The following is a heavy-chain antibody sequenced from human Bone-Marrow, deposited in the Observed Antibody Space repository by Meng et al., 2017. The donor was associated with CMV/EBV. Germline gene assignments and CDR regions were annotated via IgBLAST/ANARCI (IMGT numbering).Heavy chain of an antibody. CDR2: ISSSSSYI. Sequence: EFLKIYCAASGFTFSSYSMNWVRQAPGKGLEWVSSISSSSSYIYYADSVKGRFTIPRDNSQNTLYLQMNSLRAEDTAVYYCAKYGDGYNCDYWGQGTLVTVSS. CDR3: AKYGDGYNCDY. J-gene: IGHJ4*02. CDR1: GFTFSSYS. D-gene: IGHD5-24*01. V-gene: IGHV3-21*04.